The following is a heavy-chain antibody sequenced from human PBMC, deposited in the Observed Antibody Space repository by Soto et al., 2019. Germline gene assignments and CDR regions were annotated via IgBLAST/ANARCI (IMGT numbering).Heavy chain of an antibody. CDR3: ARDRGQLWPLDY. J-gene: IGHJ4*02. V-gene: IGHV4-4*07. Sequence: KPSETLSLTCTVSGGSISSHYWTWIRQPAGKGLEWIGRIYTSGTTNYNPSLTSRVTMSVDTSKNQFSLNLTSVTAAGTAVYYCARDRGQLWPLDYWGQGALVTVSS. CDR2: IYTSGTT. CDR1: GGSISSHY. D-gene: IGHD5-18*01.